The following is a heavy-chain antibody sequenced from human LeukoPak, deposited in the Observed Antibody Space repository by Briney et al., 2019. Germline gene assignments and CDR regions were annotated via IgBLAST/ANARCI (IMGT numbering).Heavy chain of an antibody. D-gene: IGHD3-10*01. V-gene: IGHV1-2*02. CDR3: AREIRFTAYYGMDA. Sequence: ASVKVSCKSSGYTFSDYYIHWVRQAPGQGLEWMGWINPKSGGTNFAQKFKDRVTMTRDTSITTGYMELSGLTSDDTAVYYCAREIRFTAYYGMDAWGQGTTVTVSS. CDR1: GYTFSDYY. J-gene: IGHJ6*02. CDR2: INPKSGGT.